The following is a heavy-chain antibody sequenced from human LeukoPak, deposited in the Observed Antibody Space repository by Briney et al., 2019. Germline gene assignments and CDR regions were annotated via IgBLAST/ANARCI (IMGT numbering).Heavy chain of an antibody. CDR1: GFSLSDFGAS. Sequence: SGPTLVNPTQTLTLTCTFSGFSLSDFGASVGWIRHPPGKALEWLALIYWDDDKRYSPSLESRLTITRDTSKNQVVLKMTNLDPVDTATYYCAHRGDGSGSFRHWGQGTLVIVSS. D-gene: IGHD3-10*01. V-gene: IGHV2-5*02. J-gene: IGHJ4*02. CDR2: IYWDDDK. CDR3: AHRGDGSGSFRH.